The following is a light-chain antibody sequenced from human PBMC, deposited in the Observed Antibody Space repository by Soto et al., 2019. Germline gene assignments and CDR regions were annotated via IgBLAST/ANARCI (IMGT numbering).Light chain of an antibody. Sequence: QSVLTQPASVSGSPGQSITIPCSGTSSDVGSYNVVSWYQQHPGKAPKLVIYDVSNRPSGVSPRFSGAKSGNTASLTIAGLHAEDEDDYYCSSYTPRSIHVFGPGTKV. CDR2: DVS. CDR1: SSDVGSYNV. J-gene: IGLJ1*01. CDR3: SSYTPRSIHV. V-gene: IGLV2-14*03.